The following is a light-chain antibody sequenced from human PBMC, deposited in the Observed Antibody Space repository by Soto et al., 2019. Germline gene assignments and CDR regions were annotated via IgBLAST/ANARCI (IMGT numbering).Light chain of an antibody. CDR3: QQYNNWLSIT. CDR2: DAS. CDR1: QDIRSD. Sequence: AIQMTQSPSSLSASVGDSITITCRASQDIRSDLGWYQQKPGRAPKLLIYDASSLQGGVPSMFSGSGSGTDFTLTISSPQPEDFAVYYCQQYNNWLSITFGQGTRLEIK. J-gene: IGKJ5*01. V-gene: IGKV1-6*01.